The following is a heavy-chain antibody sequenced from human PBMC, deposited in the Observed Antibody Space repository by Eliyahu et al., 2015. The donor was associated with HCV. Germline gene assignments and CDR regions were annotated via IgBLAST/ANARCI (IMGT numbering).Heavy chain of an antibody. J-gene: IGHJ4*02. D-gene: IGHD3-22*01. Sequence: QVQLVESGGGVVQPGGSLXLXCAASGXTFSTXGMHWVRQAPGKGLEXVAFIRYDGRNKYYADSVKGRFTISRDNSKNTLYLQKNSLRAEDTALYYCAKDAHISSGYNIDYWGQGTLVTVSS. CDR3: AKDAHISSGYNIDY. CDR1: GXTFSTXG. V-gene: IGHV3-30*02. CDR2: IRYDGRNK.